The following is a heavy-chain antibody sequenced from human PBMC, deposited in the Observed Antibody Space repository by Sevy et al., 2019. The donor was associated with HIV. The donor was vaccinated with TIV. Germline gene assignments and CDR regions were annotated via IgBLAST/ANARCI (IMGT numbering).Heavy chain of an antibody. CDR2: ISTSGNTI. Sequence: GGSLRLSCAASGFTFSDYYMSWIRQAPGKGLEWLSYISTSGNTISYADSVRGRFTISRDNAKNSLYLQMNSLRADDTAVYYCTRGVITVTHHFDHWGQGTLVTVSS. J-gene: IGHJ4*02. CDR3: TRGVITVTHHFDH. V-gene: IGHV3-11*01. CDR1: GFTFSDYY. D-gene: IGHD1-7*01.